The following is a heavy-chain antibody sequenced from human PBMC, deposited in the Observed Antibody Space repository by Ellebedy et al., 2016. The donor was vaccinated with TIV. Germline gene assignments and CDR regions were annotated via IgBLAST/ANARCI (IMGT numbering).Heavy chain of an antibody. CDR1: GFTFSSHA. Sequence: PGGSLRLSCAASGFTFSSHAMHWVRQAPAKGLEWVGFIWYDGSNKYYTDSVKGRFTISRDNSKNTLYLQMNSLRAEDTAVYYCPYSSGWYKFDDWGQGTLVTVSS. D-gene: IGHD6-19*01. CDR3: PYSSGWYKFDD. CDR2: IWYDGSNK. J-gene: IGHJ4*02. V-gene: IGHV3-30*02.